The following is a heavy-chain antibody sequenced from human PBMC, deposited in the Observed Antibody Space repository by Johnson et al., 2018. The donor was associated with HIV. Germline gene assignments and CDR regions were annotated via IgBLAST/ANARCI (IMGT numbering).Heavy chain of an antibody. J-gene: IGHJ3*02. CDR3: AKDPLTIFGGVIAPGDAFDI. Sequence: QVQLVESGGGVVQPGRSLRLSCAASGFTFSNFAMHWVRLAPGKGLEWVALMSYDGSNKYYAASVKGRFTISRDNSKTTLYRQMNSLRAEDTAVYYCAKDPLTIFGGVIAPGDAFDIWGQGTMVTVSS. V-gene: IGHV3-30-3*01. D-gene: IGHD3-3*01. CDR1: GFTFSNFA. CDR2: MSYDGSNK.